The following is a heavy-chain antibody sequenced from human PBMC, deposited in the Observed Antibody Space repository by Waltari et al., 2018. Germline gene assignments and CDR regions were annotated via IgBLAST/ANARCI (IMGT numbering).Heavy chain of an antibody. Sequence: EVQLLASGGGLVQPGGSLRLSCAASGFTFSSYAMSWVRQAPGKGLEWVSAISGSGGSTYSAESGKGRFTITRDNSKNTLYLEMNSLRAEDTAVYYCAKNCGGDCYETAVDYWGQGTLVTVSS. CDR1: GFTFSSYA. CDR2: ISGSGGST. D-gene: IGHD2-21*02. J-gene: IGHJ4*02. CDR3: AKNCGGDCYETAVDY. V-gene: IGHV3-23*01.